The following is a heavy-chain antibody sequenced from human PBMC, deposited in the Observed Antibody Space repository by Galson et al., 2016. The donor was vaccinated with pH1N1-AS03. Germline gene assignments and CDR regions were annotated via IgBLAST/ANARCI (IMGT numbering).Heavy chain of an antibody. J-gene: IGHJ4*02. CDR1: GYTFTSND. V-gene: IGHV1-8*01. Sequence: SVKVSCKASGYTFTSNDINWVRQATGQGLEWMGWMNPNTGITGYAQKFQGRVTMTRDISISTAYMELSSLRSEDTAAYFCARGVSAGVDFWGQGTRVTVSS. D-gene: IGHD3-10*01. CDR2: MNPNTGIT. CDR3: ARGVSAGVDF.